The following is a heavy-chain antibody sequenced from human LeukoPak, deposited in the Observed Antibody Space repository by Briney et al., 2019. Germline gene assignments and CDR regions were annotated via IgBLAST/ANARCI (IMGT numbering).Heavy chain of an antibody. CDR2: IRYDGSNK. Sequence: PGGSLRLSCAASGFTFSSYGMHWVRQAPGKGLEWVAFIRYDGSNKYYADSVKGRFTISRDNSKNTLYLQMNSLRAEDTAVYYCAKAIAAAGIFYYYMDVWGKGTTVTISS. D-gene: IGHD6-13*01. CDR3: AKAIAAAGIFYYYMDV. V-gene: IGHV3-30*02. CDR1: GFTFSSYG. J-gene: IGHJ6*03.